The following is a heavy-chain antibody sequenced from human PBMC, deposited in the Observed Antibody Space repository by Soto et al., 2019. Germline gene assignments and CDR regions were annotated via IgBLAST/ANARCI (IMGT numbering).Heavy chain of an antibody. V-gene: IGHV3-7*01. Sequence: GGSLRLSCAASGFTFSSYWMSWVRQAPGKGLEWVANIKQDGSEKYYVDSVKGRFTISRDNAKNSLYLQMNSLRAEDTAVYYFGRWANVDTDMVINYWGEGTLVTVSS. CDR2: IKQDGSEK. J-gene: IGHJ4*02. D-gene: IGHD5-18*01. CDR3: GRWANVDTDMVINY. CDR1: GFTFSSYW.